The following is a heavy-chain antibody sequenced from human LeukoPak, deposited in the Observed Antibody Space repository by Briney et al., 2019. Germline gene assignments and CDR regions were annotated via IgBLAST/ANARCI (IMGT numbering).Heavy chain of an antibody. J-gene: IGHJ6*04. CDR2: IYTSGST. Sequence: PSETLSLTCTVSGGSISSYYWSWIRQPPGHGLEWIGYIYTSGSTNYNPSLKSRLTTSVDTSKNHFSLKLSSVTAAHTAVYYCASLDYYYYGMDVWSEGTTVTVSS. CDR3: ASLDYYYYGMDV. CDR1: GGSISSYY. V-gene: IGHV4-4*09.